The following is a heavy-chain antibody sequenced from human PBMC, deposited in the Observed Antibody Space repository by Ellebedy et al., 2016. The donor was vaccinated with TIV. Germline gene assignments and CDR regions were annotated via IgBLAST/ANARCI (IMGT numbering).Heavy chain of an antibody. Sequence: AASVKVSCKASGYTFTSYGMSWVRQAPGQGLEWMGWISAHNGNTKYAQKAQGRVTVTTETSTSTAYMELRSLRSDDTAVYYCARLHYDLLTGYHFDYWGQGTLVTVSS. CDR3: ARLHYDLLTGYHFDY. J-gene: IGHJ4*02. D-gene: IGHD3-9*01. V-gene: IGHV1-18*01. CDR1: GYTFTSYG. CDR2: ISAHNGNT.